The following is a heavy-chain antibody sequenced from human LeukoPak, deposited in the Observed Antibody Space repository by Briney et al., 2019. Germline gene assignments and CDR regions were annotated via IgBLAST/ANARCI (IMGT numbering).Heavy chain of an antibody. V-gene: IGHV3-23*01. D-gene: IGHD3-10*01. Sequence: GGSLRLSCAASGFIFNNYGLIWVRQAPGKGPQWVSAISNDGGGTTYADFVKGRFTISRDNSKNTLYLQMNSLRAEDTALYYCAKSGSSFIYYYYYMDVWGKGTTVTVSS. J-gene: IGHJ6*03. CDR1: GFIFNNYG. CDR2: ISNDGGGT. CDR3: AKSGSSFIYYYYYMDV.